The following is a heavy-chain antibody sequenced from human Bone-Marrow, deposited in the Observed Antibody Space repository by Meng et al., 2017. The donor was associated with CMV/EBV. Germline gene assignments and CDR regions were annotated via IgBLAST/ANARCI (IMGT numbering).Heavy chain of an antibody. CDR2: ISSDGSST. Sequence: GSLKISCAASGFTFNTYWMHWVRQAPGKGLVWVSRISSDGSSTSYADSVKGRFTISRDNAKNTLYLQMNSLRAEDTAVYYCAREYRLNYDSCGFDFWGQGTLVTVSS. CDR1: GFTFNTYW. J-gene: IGHJ4*02. D-gene: IGHD3-22*01. V-gene: IGHV3-74*01. CDR3: AREYRLNYDSCGFDF.